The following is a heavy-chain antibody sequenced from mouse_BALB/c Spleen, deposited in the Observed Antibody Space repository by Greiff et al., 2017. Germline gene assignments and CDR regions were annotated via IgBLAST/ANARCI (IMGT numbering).Heavy chain of an antibody. J-gene: IGHJ2*01. CDR1: GFTFNTNA. Sequence: EVKLVETGGGLVQPKGSLKLSCAASGFTFNTNAMNWVRQAPGKGLEWVARIRSKSNNYATYYADSVKDRFTISRDDSQSMLYLQMNNLKTEDTAMYYCVRDRYGFDYWGQGTTLTVSS. CDR3: VRDRYGFDY. D-gene: IGHD2-14*01. CDR2: IRSKSNNYAT. V-gene: IGHV10S3*01.